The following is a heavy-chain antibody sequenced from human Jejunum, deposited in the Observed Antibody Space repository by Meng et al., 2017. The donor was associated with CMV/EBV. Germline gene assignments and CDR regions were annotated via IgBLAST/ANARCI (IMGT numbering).Heavy chain of an antibody. D-gene: IGHD1-26*01. CDR2: IKEDGSER. CDR3: ARWGGEGSTSGFDF. J-gene: IGHJ4*02. Sequence: GFTFDNYWMTGVRQAPGKGLEWVANIKEDGSERNYVDSVKGRFTVSRDNAKKSLSLEMNSLRVEDTAIYFCARWGGEGSTSGFDFWGQGALVTVSS. CDR1: GFTFDNYW. V-gene: IGHV3-7*03.